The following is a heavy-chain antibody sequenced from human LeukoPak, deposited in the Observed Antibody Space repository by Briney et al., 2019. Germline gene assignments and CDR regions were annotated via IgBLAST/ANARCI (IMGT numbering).Heavy chain of an antibody. Sequence: SGPALVKPKQTLTLTCTFSGFSLTTTGMCVSWIRQPPGKALESLARIDWDGDKYYSTSLKTNLTISKDTSKNQVVLIMTNVDPVDTATYYCARTTYYSESGGYTPGYFDYWGQGARVTVSS. CDR2: IDWDGDK. J-gene: IGHJ4*02. CDR3: ARTTYYSESGGYTPGYFDY. V-gene: IGHV2-70*11. CDR1: GFSLTTTGMC. D-gene: IGHD3-22*01.